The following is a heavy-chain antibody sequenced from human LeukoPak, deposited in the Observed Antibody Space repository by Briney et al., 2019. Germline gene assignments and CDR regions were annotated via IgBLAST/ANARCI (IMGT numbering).Heavy chain of an antibody. V-gene: IGHV3-7*03. J-gene: IGHJ5*02. D-gene: IGHD2-21*01. CDR3: AREGTIPATGNFFGP. Sequence: GGSLRLSCAASGFTFSDYWMSWVRQTPGEGLQLVASVKQDGSEKYYVDSVKGRFTISKDNAKNSLYLQMNSLRAEDTAVYYCAREGTIPATGNFFGPWGQGTLVTVSS. CDR1: GFTFSDYW. CDR2: VKQDGSEK.